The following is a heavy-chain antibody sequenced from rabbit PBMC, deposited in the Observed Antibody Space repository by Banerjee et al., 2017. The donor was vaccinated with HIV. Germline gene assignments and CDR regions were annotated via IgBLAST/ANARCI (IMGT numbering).Heavy chain of an antibody. J-gene: IGHJ4*01. D-gene: IGHD4-2*01. CDR3: SRLDGGTFLNFNL. V-gene: IGHV1S40*01. Sequence: QSLEESGGDLVKPGASLTLSCTASGFTISSSCYMCWVRQAPGKGLEWIGCIYAGSSGSTFYASWVKCRFTGSKTSSTTVTLQMTILTAADPATYFCSRLDGGTFLNFNLWGPGTLVTVS. CDR1: GFTISSSCY. CDR2: IYAGSSGST.